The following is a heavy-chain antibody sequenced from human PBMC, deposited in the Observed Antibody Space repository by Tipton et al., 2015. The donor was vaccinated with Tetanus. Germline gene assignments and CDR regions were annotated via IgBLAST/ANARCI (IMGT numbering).Heavy chain of an antibody. J-gene: IGHJ4*02. Sequence: TLSLTCAVYGGPFSGYYWTWIRQPPGQGLEWIGEIHPSGSANSNPSLNSRVTISVDTSKNQFSLRLTSVTAADTAVYYCARGEDTYKSGNYWGQGTLVTVSS. CDR3: ARGEDTYKSGNY. CDR1: GGPFSGYY. V-gene: IGHV4-34*01. D-gene: IGHD5-24*01. CDR2: IHPSGSA.